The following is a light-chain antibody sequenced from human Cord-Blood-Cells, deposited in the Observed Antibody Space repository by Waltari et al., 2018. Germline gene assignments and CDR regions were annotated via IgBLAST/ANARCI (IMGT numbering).Light chain of an antibody. V-gene: IGKV1-9*01. CDR1: QGISSY. J-gene: IGKJ4*01. CDR2: AAS. Sequence: IQLTQSPSSLSASVGDSVTITCRASQGISSYLAGYQQKPGKAPKLLIYAASTLQSGVPSRFSGSGSGTDFTLTISSLQPEDFATYYCQQLNSYPLTFGGGTKVEIK. CDR3: QQLNSYPLT.